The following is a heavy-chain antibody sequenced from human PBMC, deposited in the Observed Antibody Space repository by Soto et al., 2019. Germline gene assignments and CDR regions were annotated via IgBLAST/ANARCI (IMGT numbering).Heavy chain of an antibody. CDR1: GFNFSPYA. J-gene: IGHJ5*02. Sequence: SLRLSCAASGFNFSPYAMSWVRQAPGRGLEWVSGIGGGNDISRHYKDSVEGRFTISRDNSKNLLYLDMNNLRVEDTGVYYCTKVPARTPRAFFDHWGQGIMVTVSS. CDR3: TKVPARTPRAFFDH. V-gene: IGHV3-23*01. CDR2: IGGGNDISR.